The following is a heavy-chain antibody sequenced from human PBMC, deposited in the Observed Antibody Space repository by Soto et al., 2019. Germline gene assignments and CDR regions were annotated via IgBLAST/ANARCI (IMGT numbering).Heavy chain of an antibody. CDR3: ATDSTGYYSDAFDV. CDR2: IYNTGTT. J-gene: IGHJ3*01. V-gene: IGHV4-59*03. CDR1: GAAMSSYY. D-gene: IGHD3-22*01. Sequence: NPSETLSLTCTVSGAAMSSYYWSWVRQSPGKGLEWIGYIYNTGTTDYNPSLKSRVTISVERSKFQFSLKLTSVTAADTAVYYCATDSTGYYSDAFDVWGQGARVTVS.